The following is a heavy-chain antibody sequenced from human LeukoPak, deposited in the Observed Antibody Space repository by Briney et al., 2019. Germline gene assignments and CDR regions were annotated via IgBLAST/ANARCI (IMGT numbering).Heavy chain of an antibody. V-gene: IGHV3-74*01. J-gene: IGHJ4*02. Sequence: GGSLRLSCTASGFTFTSYRMHWVRQAPGKGLVWVSRINADGSRITYADSVKGRFTISRDNAKNTLYLQMNSPRAEDTAVYYCTRDNVGTTVPPPFDYWGRGTLVTVSS. CDR2: INADGSRI. CDR3: TRDNVGTTVPPPFDY. CDR1: GFTFTSYR. D-gene: IGHD1-26*01.